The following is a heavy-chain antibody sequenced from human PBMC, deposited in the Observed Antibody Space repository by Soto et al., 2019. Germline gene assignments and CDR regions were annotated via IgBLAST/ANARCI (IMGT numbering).Heavy chain of an antibody. D-gene: IGHD3-3*01. CDR1: GGSFSGSY. CDR2: INHSGRT. V-gene: IGHV4-34*01. J-gene: IGHJ6*02. CDR3: ARVTIFGVVIDYYGMDV. Sequence: PSETLSLTCAVYGGSFSGSYWSWIRQPPGKGLEWIGQINHSGRTNYNPSLKSRVTISGDTSKNQFSLKLSSVTAADTAVYYCARVTIFGVVIDYYGMDVWGQGTTVTVSS.